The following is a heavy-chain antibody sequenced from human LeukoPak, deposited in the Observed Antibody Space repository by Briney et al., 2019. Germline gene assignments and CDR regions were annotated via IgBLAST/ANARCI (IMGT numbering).Heavy chain of an antibody. V-gene: IGHV3-48*03. CDR3: AREYGSGWYDY. J-gene: IGHJ4*02. CDR2: ISSSGSTI. Sequence: GGSLRLSCAASGFTFSSYEMNWVRQAPGKGLEWVSYISSSGSTIYYADSVKGRFTISRDNAKNSLYLQMNSLTAEDTAVYYCAREYGSGWYDYWGQGTLVTVSS. D-gene: IGHD6-19*01. CDR1: GFTFSSYE.